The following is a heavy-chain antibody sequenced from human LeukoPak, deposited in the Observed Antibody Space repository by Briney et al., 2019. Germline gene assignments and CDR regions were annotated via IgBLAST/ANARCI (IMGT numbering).Heavy chain of an antibody. D-gene: IGHD3-9*01. V-gene: IGHV4-59*08. Sequence: SETLSLTCTASGGSISSYYWSWIRQPPGKGLEWSGYIYYSGSTNYNPSLKSRVTISVDTSKNQFSLKLSSVTAADTAVYYCARSRVITTQIDYWGQGTLVTVSS. CDR2: IYYSGST. J-gene: IGHJ4*02. CDR3: ARSRVITTQIDY. CDR1: GGSISSYY.